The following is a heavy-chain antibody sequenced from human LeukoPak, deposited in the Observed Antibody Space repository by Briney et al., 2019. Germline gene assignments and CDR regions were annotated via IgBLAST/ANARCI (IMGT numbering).Heavy chain of an antibody. CDR1: GGSISSSSYY. CDR2: IYYSGST. J-gene: IGHJ6*03. D-gene: IGHD5-18*01. CDR3: ARISYGWVLYYYYYMDV. V-gene: IGHV4-39*07. Sequence: PSETLSLTCTVSGGSISSSSYYWGWIRQPPGKGLEWIGSIYYSGSTYYNPSLKSRVTISVDTSKNQFSLKLSSVTAADTAVYYCARISYGWVLYYYYYMDVWGKGTTVTVSS.